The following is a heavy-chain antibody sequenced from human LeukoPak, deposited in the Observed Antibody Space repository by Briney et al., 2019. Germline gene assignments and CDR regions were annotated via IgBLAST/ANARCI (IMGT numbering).Heavy chain of an antibody. Sequence: PSETLSLTCGVSGGSLKNYFWHWIRQSPGKGLEGIAYIYHSGITKYNPSLEGRVTISMDPPRNEFSLKVTSVTAADTAVYYCARDGQPFFPGADFNPSDPWGPGTLVVVSS. CDR3: ARDGQPFFPGADFNPSDP. J-gene: IGHJ5*02. D-gene: IGHD3-3*02. V-gene: IGHV4-59*01. CDR1: GGSLKNYF. CDR2: IYHSGIT.